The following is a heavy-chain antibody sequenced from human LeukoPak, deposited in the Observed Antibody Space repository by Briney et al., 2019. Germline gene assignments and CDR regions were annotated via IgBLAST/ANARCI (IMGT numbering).Heavy chain of an antibody. CDR3: AKDRLRGRYFDWLLY. V-gene: IGHV3-23*01. Sequence: GGSLRLSCAASGFTFSSYAMSWVHQAPGKGLEWVSAISGSGGSTYYADSVKGRFTISRDNSKNTLYLQMNSLRAEDTAVYYCAKDRLRGRYFDWLLYWGQGTLVTVSS. CDR1: GFTFSSYA. D-gene: IGHD3-9*01. J-gene: IGHJ4*02. CDR2: ISGSGGST.